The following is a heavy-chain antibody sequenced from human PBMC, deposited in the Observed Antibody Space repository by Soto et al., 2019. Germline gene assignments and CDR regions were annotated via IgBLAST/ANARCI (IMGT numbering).Heavy chain of an antibody. CDR1: VASFGSYY. J-gene: IGHJ3*02. CDR2: IYYSGST. CDR3: ARRYGDGFDI. Sequence: QVQLQESGPGLVKPWEPLSLTCTVPVASFGSYYWGWFRKPPGKGLEWIGYIYYSGSTNYNPSLKSRVTISVDTSKNQFSLKLSSVTAADTAVYYCARRYGDGFDIWGQGTMVTVSS. D-gene: IGHD1-20*01. V-gene: IGHV4-59*08.